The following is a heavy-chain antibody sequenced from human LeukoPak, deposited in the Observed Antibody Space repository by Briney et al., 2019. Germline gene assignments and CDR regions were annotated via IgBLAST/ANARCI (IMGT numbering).Heavy chain of an antibody. D-gene: IGHD5-12*01. V-gene: IGHV4-34*01. Sequence: PSETLSLTCAVYGGSFSGYYWSWIRQPPGKGLEWIGEINHSGSTNYNPSLKSRVTISVDTSKNQFSLKLSSVTAADTAVYYCARVSMEMATTLVDYWGQGTLVTVSS. CDR2: INHSGST. CDR3: ARVSMEMATTLVDY. J-gene: IGHJ4*02. CDR1: GGSFSGYY.